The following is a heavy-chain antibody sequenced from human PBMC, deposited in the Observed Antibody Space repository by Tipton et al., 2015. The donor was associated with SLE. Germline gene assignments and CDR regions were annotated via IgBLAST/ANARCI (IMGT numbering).Heavy chain of an antibody. V-gene: IGHV4-59*01. Sequence: TLSLTCTVSGGSISSYYWSWIRQPPGKGLEWIGDIYYSGSTNYSPSLKSRVTISVDTSKNQFSLKLSSVTAADTAVYYCARERSSTPYYYYSMDVWGKGPTVTVSS. J-gene: IGHJ6*03. CDR1: GGSISSYY. CDR2: IYYSGST. CDR3: ARERSSTPYYYYSMDV. D-gene: IGHD2-2*01.